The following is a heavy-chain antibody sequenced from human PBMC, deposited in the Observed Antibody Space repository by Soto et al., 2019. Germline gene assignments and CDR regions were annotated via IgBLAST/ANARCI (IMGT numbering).Heavy chain of an antibody. V-gene: IGHV3-30*18. Sequence: QVQLVESGGGVVQPGRSLRLSCAASGFTFSSYGMHWVRQAPGKGLEWVAVMSYDGSNKYYADSVKGRFTISRDNSKNTLYLQMISLRAEDTAVYYCAKNGVLWFGEETGYFDYWGQGTLVTVSS. CDR3: AKNGVLWFGEETGYFDY. CDR1: GFTFSSYG. CDR2: MSYDGSNK. J-gene: IGHJ4*02. D-gene: IGHD3-10*01.